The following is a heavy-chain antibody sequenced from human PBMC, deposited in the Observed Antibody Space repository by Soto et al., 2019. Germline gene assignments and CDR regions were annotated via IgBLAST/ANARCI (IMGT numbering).Heavy chain of an antibody. CDR2: TYYRSKWYN. CDR3: ARELIKIGWRGRLRYFDY. D-gene: IGHD2-15*01. CDR1: GDSVSSNSAA. V-gene: IGHV6-1*01. J-gene: IGHJ4*02. Sequence: QVQLQQSGPGLVKPSQTLSLTCAISGDSVSSNSAAWNWIRQSPSRGLEWLGRTYYRSKWYNDYAVSVKSRITINPDTSKNQFSLQLNSVTPEDTAVYYCARELIKIGWRGRLRYFDYWGQGTLVTVSS.